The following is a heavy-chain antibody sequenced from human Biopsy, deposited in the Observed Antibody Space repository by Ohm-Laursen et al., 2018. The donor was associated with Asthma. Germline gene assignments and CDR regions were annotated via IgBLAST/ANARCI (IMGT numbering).Heavy chain of an antibody. CDR3: ARLADCSGGACYSYGWFDP. V-gene: IGHV4-59*11. CDR1: GGSIRSHD. Sequence: GTLSLTCTVSGGSIRSHDWTWIRLPPGKGLEYIGDVSHTGSTNYNPSLKSRVTMSPDTSKSQFSLRLTSVTPADTAVYYCARLADCSGGACYSYGWFDPWGQGTRVTVSS. CDR2: VSHTGST. D-gene: IGHD2-15*01. J-gene: IGHJ5*02.